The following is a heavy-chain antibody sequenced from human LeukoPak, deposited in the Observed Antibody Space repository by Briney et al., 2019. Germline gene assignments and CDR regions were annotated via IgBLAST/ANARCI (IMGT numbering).Heavy chain of an antibody. Sequence: GASVKVSCKASGGTFSSYAISWVRQAPGQGLEWMGRIILILGIANYAQKFQGRVTITADKSTSTAYMELSSLRSEDTAVYYCGKDTAMALYYYYGMDVWGQGTTVTVSS. CDR2: IILILGIA. CDR3: GKDTAMALYYYYGMDV. CDR1: GGTFSSYA. D-gene: IGHD5-18*01. J-gene: IGHJ6*02. V-gene: IGHV1-69*04.